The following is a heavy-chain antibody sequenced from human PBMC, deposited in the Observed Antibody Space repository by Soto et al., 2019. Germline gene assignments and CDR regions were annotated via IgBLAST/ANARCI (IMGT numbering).Heavy chain of an antibody. CDR2: IYYSGST. J-gene: IGHJ6*02. Sequence: PSETLSLTCTVSGGSISSGDYYWSWIRQPPGKGLEWIGYIYYSGSTYYNPSLKSRVTISIDTSKNQFSLKLSSVTAADTAVYYCARDLSGDRNYYYGMDVWGQGTTVTVS. D-gene: IGHD4-17*01. CDR3: ARDLSGDRNYYYGMDV. CDR1: GGSISSGDYY. V-gene: IGHV4-30-4*01.